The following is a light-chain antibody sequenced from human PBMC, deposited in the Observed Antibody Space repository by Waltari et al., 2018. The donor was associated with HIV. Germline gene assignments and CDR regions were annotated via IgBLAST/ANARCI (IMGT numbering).Light chain of an antibody. J-gene: IGLJ1*01. Sequence: ARAQPPSVSGSPGQSTTISCAYIDTNAVSWYQQHPDKAPKVLLYAVERRPSGIASRFSGVSAGKNAYLKISGLQAEDEADYFCCAYVGYGTKFVFGTGTRVTV. CDR2: AVE. V-gene: IGLV2-23*02. CDR3: CAYVGYGTKFV. CDR1: DTNA.